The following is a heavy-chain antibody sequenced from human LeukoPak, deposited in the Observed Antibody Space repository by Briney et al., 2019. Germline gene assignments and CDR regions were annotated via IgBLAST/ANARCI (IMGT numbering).Heavy chain of an antibody. CDR3: ASRPSMVAATGSFDY. J-gene: IGHJ4*02. D-gene: IGHD6-13*01. Sequence: SETLSLTCTVSGGSISSSSYYWGWIRQPPGKGLEWIGHIYYSGSTYYNPSLKSRVTISVDTSKNQFSLKVTSVTAADTAVYYCASRPSMVAATGSFDYWGQGTLVTVSS. V-gene: IGHV4-39*01. CDR2: IYYSGST. CDR1: GGSISSSSYY.